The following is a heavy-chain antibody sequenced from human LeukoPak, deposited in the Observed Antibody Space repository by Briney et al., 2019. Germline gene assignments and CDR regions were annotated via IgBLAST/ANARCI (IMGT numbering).Heavy chain of an antibody. CDR1: GFTVSSNY. V-gene: IGHV3-53*01. Sequence: GGSLRLSCAASGFTVSSNYMSWVRQAPGKGLEWVSVIYSGGSTYYADSVKGRFTISRENSKNTLYLQMNSLRAEDTAVYYCARDLFMGYDSSGLGYWGQGTLVTVSS. CDR3: ARDLFMGYDSSGLGY. J-gene: IGHJ4*02. CDR2: IYSGGST. D-gene: IGHD3-22*01.